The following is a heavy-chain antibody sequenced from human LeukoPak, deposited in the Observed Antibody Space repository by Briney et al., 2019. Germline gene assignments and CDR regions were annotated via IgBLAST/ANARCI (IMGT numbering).Heavy chain of an antibody. CDR2: ISSGSRYM. D-gene: IGHD2-2*02. CDR3: AKDIGYCSSTSCYIFDY. CDR1: GFTFSTYS. V-gene: IGHV3-21*04. J-gene: IGHJ4*02. Sequence: PGGSLRLSCAVSGFTFSTYSMNWVRQAPGKGLEWVSSISSGSRYMYYADPVKGRFTISRDNAKNSLYLQMNSLRAEDTALYYCAKDIGYCSSTSCYIFDYWGQGTLVTVSS.